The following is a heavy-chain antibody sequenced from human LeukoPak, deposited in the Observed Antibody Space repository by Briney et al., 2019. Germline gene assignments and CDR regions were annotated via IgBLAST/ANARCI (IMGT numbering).Heavy chain of an antibody. CDR3: AREFPGPGYYYYMDV. CDR1: GVSISSYY. Sequence: SETLSLTCTGSGVSISSYYWSWIRQPPGKGLEWIGYIYYSGSTNYNPSLKSRVTISVDTSKNQFSLKLSSVTAADTAVYYCAREFPGPGYYYYMDVWGKGTTVTVSS. J-gene: IGHJ6*03. CDR2: IYYSGST. V-gene: IGHV4-59*01.